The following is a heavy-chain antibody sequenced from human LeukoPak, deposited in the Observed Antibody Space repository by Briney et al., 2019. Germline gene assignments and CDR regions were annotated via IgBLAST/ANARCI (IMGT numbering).Heavy chain of an antibody. Sequence: GESLKISCKGSGYSFTSYWIGWVRQMPGKGLEWMGIIYPGDSDTRYSPSFQGQVSISADKSISTAYLQWSSLKASDTALYYCARRHNWNYRDWFDPWGQGTLVTVSS. CDR3: ARRHNWNYRDWFDP. CDR2: IYPGDSDT. CDR1: GYSFTSYW. D-gene: IGHD1-7*01. V-gene: IGHV5-51*01. J-gene: IGHJ5*02.